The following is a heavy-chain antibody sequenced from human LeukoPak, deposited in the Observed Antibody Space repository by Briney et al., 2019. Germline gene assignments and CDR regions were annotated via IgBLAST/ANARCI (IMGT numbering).Heavy chain of an antibody. D-gene: IGHD3-22*01. CDR2: ISGSGGSA. CDR1: GFTFSSYA. V-gene: IGHV3-23*01. Sequence: GGSLRLSCAASGFTFSSYAMSWVRQAPGKGLEWVSAISGSGGSAYYADSVKGRFTISRDNSKNTLYLQMNSLRAEDTAVYYCAKVGPIYYDSSGIDYWGQGTLVTVSS. J-gene: IGHJ4*02. CDR3: AKVGPIYYDSSGIDY.